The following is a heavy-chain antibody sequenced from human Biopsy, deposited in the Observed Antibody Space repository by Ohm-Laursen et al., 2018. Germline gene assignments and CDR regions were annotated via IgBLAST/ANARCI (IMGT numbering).Heavy chain of an antibody. D-gene: IGHD3-3*01. Sequence: TLSLTCTVSGASMTGYFWTWVRQPAGKGLEWIGHIYTIGDTTYNPSLESRVTMSPDTSKNQFSLKMTSLTAADTAVYFCAREDEGLLRALDLWGQGTMVTVSS. CDR3: AREDEGLLRALDL. V-gene: IGHV4-4*07. CDR2: IYTIGDT. CDR1: GASMTGYF. J-gene: IGHJ3*01.